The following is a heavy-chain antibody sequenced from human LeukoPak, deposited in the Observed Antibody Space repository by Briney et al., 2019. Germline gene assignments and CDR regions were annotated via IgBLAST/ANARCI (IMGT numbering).Heavy chain of an antibody. D-gene: IGHD6-13*01. Sequence: PGGSLRLSCAASGFTFSSYSMNWVRQAPGKGLEWVSSISSSGTYVYYADSVKGRFTISRDNAKNSVYLQMNSLRAEDTAVYYCARIGYRSSSLDYWGQGNLVTVSS. CDR2: ISSSGTYV. J-gene: IGHJ4*02. CDR1: GFTFSSYS. CDR3: ARIGYRSSSLDY. V-gene: IGHV3-21*01.